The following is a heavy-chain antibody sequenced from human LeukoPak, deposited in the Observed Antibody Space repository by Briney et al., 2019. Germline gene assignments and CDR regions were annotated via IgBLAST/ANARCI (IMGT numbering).Heavy chain of an antibody. J-gene: IGHJ4*02. CDR1: GFSFSDYA. V-gene: IGHV3-30*18. CDR2: ISYDGSNK. D-gene: IGHD4-23*01. Sequence: GGSLRLSCAASGFSFSDYAMDWVRQAPGKGLEWVAVISYDGSNKYYADSVKGRFTISRDNSKNTLYLQMNSLRAEDTAVYYCAKVGLLDEGGNSHGEDYWGQGTLVTVSS. CDR3: AKVGLLDEGGNSHGEDY.